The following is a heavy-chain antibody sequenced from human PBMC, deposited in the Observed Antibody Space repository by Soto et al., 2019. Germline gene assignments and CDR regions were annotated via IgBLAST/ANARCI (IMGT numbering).Heavy chain of an antibody. D-gene: IGHD1-26*01. CDR1: GASISSGVYA. V-gene: IGHV4-30-2*01. J-gene: IGHJ4*02. CDR2: IYHSGSS. Sequence: PSETLSLTCAVSGASISSGVYAWTWLRQPPGKGLEWIGHIYHSGSSYYTPSLQSRVHMSMDKSTNQFSLKLTSVSAADTAVYNCARINSESYHYFDYWGQGTLVTVSS. CDR3: ARINSESYHYFDY.